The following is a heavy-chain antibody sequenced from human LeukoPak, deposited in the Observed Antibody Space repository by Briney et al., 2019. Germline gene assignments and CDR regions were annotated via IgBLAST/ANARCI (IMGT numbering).Heavy chain of an antibody. D-gene: IGHD6-13*01. V-gene: IGHV3-74*01. Sequence: GGSLRLSCAASGFTFSNYWMHWVRQAPGKGLVWVSRINSDGSSTTYADSVKGRFTISRDNSRNTLYLQMHSLRAEDTAVYYCAKDRAYISSWYGCSTPWGQGTLVTVSS. CDR2: INSDGSST. CDR1: GFTFSNYW. J-gene: IGHJ5*02. CDR3: AKDRAYISSWYGCSTP.